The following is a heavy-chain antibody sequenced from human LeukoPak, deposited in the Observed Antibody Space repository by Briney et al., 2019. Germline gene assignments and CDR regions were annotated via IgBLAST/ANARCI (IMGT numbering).Heavy chain of an antibody. J-gene: IGHJ4*02. CDR2: INRDGSST. Sequence: PGGSLRLSCAASGFTFSNYWIHWVRQAPGKGLVWVSRINRDGSSTNYADSVKGRFTISRDNAKNTLYLQMNSLRAEDTAVYYCARHTSGRWYFDYWGQGTLVTVSS. V-gene: IGHV3-74*01. CDR1: GFTFSNYW. CDR3: ARHTSGRWYFDY. D-gene: IGHD1-26*01.